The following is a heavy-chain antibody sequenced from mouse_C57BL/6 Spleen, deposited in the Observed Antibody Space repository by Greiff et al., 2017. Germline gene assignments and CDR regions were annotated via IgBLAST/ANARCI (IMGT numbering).Heavy chain of an antibody. Sequence: QVQLQQPGAELVKPGASVKVSCKASGYTFTSYWMHWVKQRPGQGLEWIERIHPSDSDTNYNQKFKGKATLTVDKSSSTAYMQLSSLTSEDSAVYYYAIWGRYYGYSYAMDYWGQGASVTVST. D-gene: IGHD2-2*01. J-gene: IGHJ4*01. V-gene: IGHV1-74*01. CDR2: IHPSDSDT. CDR1: GYTFTSYW. CDR3: AIWGRYYGYSYAMDY.